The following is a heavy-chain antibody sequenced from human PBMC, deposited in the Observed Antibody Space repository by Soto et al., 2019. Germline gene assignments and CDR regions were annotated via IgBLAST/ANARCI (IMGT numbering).Heavy chain of an antibody. V-gene: IGHV3-48*01. J-gene: IGHJ6*03. CDR1: GFTFSSYS. D-gene: IGHD3-3*01. CDR3: ARENSSYDFWSGYRVNYYYMAV. Sequence: GGSLRLSCAASGFTFSSYSMNWVRQAPGKGLEWVSYISSSSSTIYYADSVKGRFTISRDNAKNSLYLQMNSLRAEDTAVYYCARENSSYDFWSGYRVNYYYMAVWGKGTTVTVSS. CDR2: ISSSSSTI.